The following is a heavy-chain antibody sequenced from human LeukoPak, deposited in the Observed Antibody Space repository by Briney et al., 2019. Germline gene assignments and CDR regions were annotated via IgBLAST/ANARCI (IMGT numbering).Heavy chain of an antibody. Sequence: SETLSLTCTVSGGSISSGNNYWSWIRQPPGKGLEWIGYIYYTGSTFYNPSLKSRVTMSVDTSKNQFSLKLNSVTAADTAVYYCARGELLYDYWGLGTLVTVSS. CDR3: ARGELLYDY. V-gene: IGHV4-30-4*01. CDR2: IYYTGST. D-gene: IGHD2-15*01. J-gene: IGHJ4*02. CDR1: GGSISSGNNY.